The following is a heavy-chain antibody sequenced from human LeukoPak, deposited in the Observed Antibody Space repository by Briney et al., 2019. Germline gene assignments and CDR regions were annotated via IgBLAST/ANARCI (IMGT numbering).Heavy chain of an antibody. D-gene: IGHD5-24*01. Sequence: GGSLRLSCAASGFMFSTYSMSWVRQAPGKGPEWLSAISGSGGGIYYADSVKGRFTISRDNSKNTLYLQMNSLRVEDTAVYYCARDYKYAFDNWGQGTLVTVSS. CDR1: GFMFSTYS. V-gene: IGHV3-23*01. CDR2: ISGSGGGI. J-gene: IGHJ4*02. CDR3: ARDYKYAFDN.